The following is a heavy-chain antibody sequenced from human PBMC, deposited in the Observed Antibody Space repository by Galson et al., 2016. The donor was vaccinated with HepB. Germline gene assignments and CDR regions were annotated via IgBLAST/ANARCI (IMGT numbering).Heavy chain of an antibody. CDR3: ARGGGPLLAPMVVDHFDN. Sequence: CAISGDSVSDSTTTWHWIRQSPSRGLEWLGRTYFRFQWYYDYAASVRGRINIHPDTSKNQFSLQLNSVTPEDTAFYYCARGGGPLLAPMVVDHFDNCGQGTLVTVSS. CDR2: TYFRFQWYY. D-gene: IGHD2-21*01. V-gene: IGHV6-1*01. CDR1: GDSVSDSTTT. J-gene: IGHJ4*02.